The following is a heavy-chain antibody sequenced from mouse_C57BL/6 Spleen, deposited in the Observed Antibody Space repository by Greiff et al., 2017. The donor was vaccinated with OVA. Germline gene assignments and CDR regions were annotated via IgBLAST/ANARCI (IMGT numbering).Heavy chain of an antibody. Sequence: VKVVESGAELMKPGASVKLSCKATGYTFTGYWIEWVKQRPGHGLEWIGEILPGSGSTNYNEKFKGKATFTADTSSNTAYMQLSSLTTEDSAIYYCARERNFGTVVHFDYWGQGTTLTVAS. CDR2: ILPGSGST. CDR3: ARERNFGTVVHFDY. J-gene: IGHJ2*01. CDR1: GYTFTGYW. D-gene: IGHD1-1*01. V-gene: IGHV1-9*01.